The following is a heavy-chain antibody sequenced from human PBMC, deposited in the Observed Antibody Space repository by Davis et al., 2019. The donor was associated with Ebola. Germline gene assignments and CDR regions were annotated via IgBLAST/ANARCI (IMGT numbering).Heavy chain of an antibody. CDR1: GYTFNSHG. Sequence: AASVKVSCKASGYTFNSHGVSWVRQAPGLGLEWVGWISVYSGKTNYAQKFQGRVTMTTDSSTSTAYMELRSLTSDDTAEYYCARGRNGGWDFDYWGQGTLVTVSS. D-gene: IGHD6-19*01. CDR3: ARGRNGGWDFDY. CDR2: ISVYSGKT. V-gene: IGHV1-18*01. J-gene: IGHJ4*02.